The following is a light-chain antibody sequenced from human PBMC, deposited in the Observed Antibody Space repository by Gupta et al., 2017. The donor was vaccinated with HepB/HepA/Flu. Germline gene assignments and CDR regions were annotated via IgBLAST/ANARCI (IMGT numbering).Light chain of an antibody. V-gene: IGKV3-11*01. CDR3: QQRSNWRFT. Sequence: EIVLTPYPATLSLSPGERATLSCRASQSISSYLAWYQQKPGQAPRLLIYEASNRATGIPARFSGSGSGTDFTLTISSLEPEDFAVYYCQQRSNWRFTFGPGTKVDIK. CDR1: QSISSY. CDR2: EAS. J-gene: IGKJ3*01.